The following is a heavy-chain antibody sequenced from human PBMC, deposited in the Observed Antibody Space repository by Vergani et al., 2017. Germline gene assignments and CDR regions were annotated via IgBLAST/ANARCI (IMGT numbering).Heavy chain of an antibody. Sequence: EVQLVESGGGLVQPGGSLRLSCAASGFTFSSYEMNWVRQAPGKGLEWVSAISGSGGSTYYADSVKGRFTISRDNSKTTLYLQMNSLRAEDTAVYYCASLSDIVVVPAASRSWYMDVWGKGTTVTVSS. CDR2: ISGSGGST. D-gene: IGHD2-2*01. J-gene: IGHJ6*03. V-gene: IGHV3-23*04. CDR1: GFTFSSYE. CDR3: ASLSDIVVVPAASRSWYMDV.